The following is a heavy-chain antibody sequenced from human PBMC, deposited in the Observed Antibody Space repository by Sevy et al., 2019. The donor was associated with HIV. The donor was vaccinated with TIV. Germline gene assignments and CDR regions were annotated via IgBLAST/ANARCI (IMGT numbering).Heavy chain of an antibody. D-gene: IGHD6-19*01. CDR3: AREAGYTSAWSPGNH. J-gene: IGHJ4*02. CDR1: GFTFNTHA. Sequence: GGSLRLSCAASGFTFNTHAMHWVRQAPGKGLEWVALISYNGIIKYYADSVKGRLTISRDNSKKTLSLQMNSLRVEDTAVYYCAREAGYTSAWSPGNHWGQGTLVTVSS. CDR2: ISYNGIIK. V-gene: IGHV3-30*04.